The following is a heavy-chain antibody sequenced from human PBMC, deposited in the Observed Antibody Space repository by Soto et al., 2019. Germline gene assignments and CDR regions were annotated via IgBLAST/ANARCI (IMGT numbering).Heavy chain of an antibody. CDR1: GYSFTSYW. CDR3: ARHATKDYCGGDCYPKIYYYYGMDV. D-gene: IGHD2-21*02. Sequence: PGESLKISCKGSGYSFTSYWICWVRQMPGKGLEWMGIMYPGDSDTRYSPSFQGQVTISADKSISTAYLQWSSLKASDTAMYYCARHATKDYCGGDCYPKIYYYYGMDVWGQGTTVTVSS. J-gene: IGHJ6*02. CDR2: MYPGDSDT. V-gene: IGHV5-51*01.